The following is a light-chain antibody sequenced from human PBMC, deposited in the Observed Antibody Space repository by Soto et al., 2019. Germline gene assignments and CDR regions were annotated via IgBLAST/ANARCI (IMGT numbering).Light chain of an antibody. CDR2: DVS. V-gene: IGLV2-14*01. CDR1: SSDVGGYNY. Sequence: QSALTQPASVSGSPGQSITISCTGTSSDVGGYNYVSWYQQHPGKAPKLMFYDVSNRPSGVSNRFSGSKSGNTPSLTISGLQAEDEADYYCSSYTSSSTPYVFGTGTKVTVL. CDR3: SSYTSSSTPYV. J-gene: IGLJ1*01.